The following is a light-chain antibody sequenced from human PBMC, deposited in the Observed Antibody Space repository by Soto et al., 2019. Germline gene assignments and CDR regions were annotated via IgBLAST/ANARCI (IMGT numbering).Light chain of an antibody. CDR2: RNN. Sequence: QSVLTQPPSASGTPGQRVTISCSGSSSNIGSNYVYWYQQLPGTAPKLLIYRNNQRPSGVPDRFSGSKSGTSASLAISGLRSEDEADYYCAAWDDSLSGLHVFGTGTKLTVL. CDR3: AAWDDSLSGLHV. V-gene: IGLV1-47*01. CDR1: SSNIGSNY. J-gene: IGLJ1*01.